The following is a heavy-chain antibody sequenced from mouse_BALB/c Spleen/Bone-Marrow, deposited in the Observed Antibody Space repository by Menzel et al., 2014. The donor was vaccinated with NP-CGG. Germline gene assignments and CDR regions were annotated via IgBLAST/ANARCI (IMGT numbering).Heavy chain of an antibody. J-gene: IGHJ3*01. Sequence: DVHLVESGGGLVQPGGSMKLSCVASGFTFSNYWMNWVRQSPEKGLEWVAEIRLKSNNYATHYAESVKGRFTISRDDSKSSVYLQMNNLRAEDTGIYYCTSHYGSSYKWFAYWGQGTLVTVSA. CDR2: IRLKSNNYAT. V-gene: IGHV6-6*02. D-gene: IGHD1-1*01. CDR3: TSHYGSSYKWFAY. CDR1: GFTFSNYW.